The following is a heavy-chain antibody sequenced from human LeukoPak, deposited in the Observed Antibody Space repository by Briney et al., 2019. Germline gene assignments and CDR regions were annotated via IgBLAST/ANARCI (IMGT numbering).Heavy chain of an antibody. V-gene: IGHV4-59*01. CDR3: ARQAFGAAAQPPFDY. Sequence: SETLSLTCTVSGGSISSYYWSWIRQPPGKGLEWIGYIYYSGSTNYKPSLKSRVTISVDTSKNQFSLKLSSVTAADTAVYYCARQAFGAAAQPPFDYWGQGTLVTVSS. CDR2: IYYSGST. D-gene: IGHD2-2*01. J-gene: IGHJ4*02. CDR1: GGSISSYY.